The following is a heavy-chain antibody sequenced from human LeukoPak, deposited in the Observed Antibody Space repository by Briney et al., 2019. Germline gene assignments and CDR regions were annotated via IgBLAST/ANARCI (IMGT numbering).Heavy chain of an antibody. CDR3: AGDERVGATRGD. Sequence: ASVKVSCKASGGTFSSYAVSWVRQAPGQGLEWMGRIIPILGIANYAQKFQGRVTITADKSTSTAYMELSSLRSEDTAVYYCAGDERVGATRGDWGQGTLVTVSS. CDR1: GGTFSSYA. J-gene: IGHJ4*02. V-gene: IGHV1-69*04. D-gene: IGHD1-26*01. CDR2: IIPILGIA.